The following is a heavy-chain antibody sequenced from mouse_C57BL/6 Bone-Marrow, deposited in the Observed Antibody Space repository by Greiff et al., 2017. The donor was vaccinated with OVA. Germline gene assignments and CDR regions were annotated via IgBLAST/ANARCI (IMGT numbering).Heavy chain of an antibody. Sequence: EVKLVESGGGLVKPGGSLKLSCAASGFTFSSYAISWVRQTPEKRLEWVATISDGGSYTYYPDNVKGRFTISRDNAKNNLYLQMSHLKSEDTAMYYCAFDGYYWYFDVWGTGTTVTVSS. V-gene: IGHV5-4*03. CDR1: GFTFSSYA. CDR3: AFDGYYWYFDV. CDR2: ISDGGSYT. D-gene: IGHD2-3*01. J-gene: IGHJ1*03.